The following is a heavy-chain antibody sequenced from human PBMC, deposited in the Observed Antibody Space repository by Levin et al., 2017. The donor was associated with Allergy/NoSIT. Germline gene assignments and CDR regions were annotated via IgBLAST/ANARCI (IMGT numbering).Heavy chain of an antibody. CDR1: GFTFSSYA. CDR2: ISGSGGST. CDR3: AKEYYDFWSGYPPFDY. V-gene: IGHV3-23*01. J-gene: IGHJ4*02. Sequence: GGSLRLSCAASGFTFSSYAMSWVRQAPGKGLEWVSAISGSGGSTYYADSVKGRFTISRDNSKNTLYLQMNSLRAEDTAVYYCAKEYYDFWSGYPPFDYWGQGTLVTVSS. D-gene: IGHD3-3*01.